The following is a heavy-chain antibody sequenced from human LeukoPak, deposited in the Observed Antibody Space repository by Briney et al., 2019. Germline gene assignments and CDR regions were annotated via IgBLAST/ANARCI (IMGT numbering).Heavy chain of an antibody. J-gene: IGHJ4*02. CDR2: IYTGGST. CDR3: ALRGSSAYYFDY. D-gene: IGHD3-10*01. CDR1: GFTFSSYS. V-gene: IGHV3-53*01. Sequence: PGGSLRLSCAASGFTFSSYSMNWVRQAPGKGLEWVSVIYTGGSTYYADSVKGRFTISRDNSKNTLYLQMNSLRAEDTAVYYCALRGSSAYYFDYWGQGTLVTVSS.